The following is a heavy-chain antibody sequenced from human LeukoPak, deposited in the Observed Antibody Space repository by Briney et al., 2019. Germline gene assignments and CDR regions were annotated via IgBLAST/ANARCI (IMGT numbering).Heavy chain of an antibody. Sequence: GGSLRLSCAASGFTFSGSAMHWVRQASGKGLEWVGRIRSKANSYATAYAASVKGRFTISRDDSKNTAYLQMNSLKTEDTAVYYCARRAGAYSHPYDYWGQGTLVTVSS. CDR1: GFTFSGSA. CDR2: IRSKANSYAT. D-gene: IGHD4/OR15-4a*01. V-gene: IGHV3-73*01. CDR3: ARRAGAYSHPYDY. J-gene: IGHJ4*02.